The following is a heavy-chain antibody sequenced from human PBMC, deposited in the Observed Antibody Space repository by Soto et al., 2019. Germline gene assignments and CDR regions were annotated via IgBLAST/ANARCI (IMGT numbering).Heavy chain of an antibody. J-gene: IGHJ4*02. V-gene: IGHV3-15*01. Sequence: EVQLVESGGGLVKPGGSLRLSCAASGFTFSNAWMSWVRQAPGKGLEWVGRIKSKTDGGTTDYAAPVKGRFTISRDDSKNTLYLQMNSLKTEDTAVYYCTTRGYCTNGVCSPGYWGQGTLVTVSS. CDR2: IKSKTDGGTT. CDR1: GFTFSNAW. CDR3: TTRGYCTNGVCSPGY. D-gene: IGHD2-8*01.